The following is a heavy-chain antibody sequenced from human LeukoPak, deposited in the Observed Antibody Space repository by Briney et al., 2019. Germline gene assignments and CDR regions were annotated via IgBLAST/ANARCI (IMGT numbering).Heavy chain of an antibody. CDR2: IGTAGEI. D-gene: IGHD3-22*01. Sequence: GGSLRLSCAASGFTFSSYDIHWVRQATGKGLEWVSGIGTAGEIYYPGSVKGRFTISRDNAKNSLYLQMNSLRAEDTAVYYCARYYYDSSGSWFDPWGQGTLVTVSS. V-gene: IGHV3-13*01. J-gene: IGHJ5*02. CDR3: ARYYYDSSGSWFDP. CDR1: GFTFSSYD.